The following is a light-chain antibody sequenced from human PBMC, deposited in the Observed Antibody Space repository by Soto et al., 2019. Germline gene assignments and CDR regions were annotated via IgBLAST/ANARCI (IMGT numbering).Light chain of an antibody. CDR2: AAS. J-gene: IGKJ2*01. CDR3: QHYGGSPYT. CDR1: QSVSSGY. V-gene: IGKV3-20*01. Sequence: EIVLTQSPDTLSLSPGERATFSCRASQSVSSGYLAWYQQKPGQAPRLLIYAASSRATGIPDRFSGSGSGTDFTLSITRLEPEDFAVYFCQHYGGSPYTLGQGTKLEIK.